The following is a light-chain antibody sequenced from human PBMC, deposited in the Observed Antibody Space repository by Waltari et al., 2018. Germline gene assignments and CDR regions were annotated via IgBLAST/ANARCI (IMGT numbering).Light chain of an antibody. CDR1: QTVSDSY. CDR2: GAS. CDR3: HLYGSGRT. V-gene: IGKV3-20*01. J-gene: IGKJ4*01. Sequence: NVLTQSPGTVSLSPGERATLSCRASQTVSDSYLAWYQHQPGQAPRLLIYGASSRATGIPDRCSGSGSGTDFTLTISRLEPEDSAVYFCHLYGSGRTFGGGTKVEIK.